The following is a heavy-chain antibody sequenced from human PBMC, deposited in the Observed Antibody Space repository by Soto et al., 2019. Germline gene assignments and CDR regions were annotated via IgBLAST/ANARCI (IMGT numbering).Heavy chain of an antibody. CDR2: ISSTTNYI. CDR1: GFTFTRYS. Sequence: LRLSCAASGFTFTRYSMNWVRQAPGKGLEWVSSISSTTNYIYYGDSMKGRFTISRDNARNSLYLEMNSLRAEDTAVYYCARESEDLTSNFDYWGQGTLVTVSS. V-gene: IGHV3-21*06. CDR3: ARESEDLTSNFDY. J-gene: IGHJ4*02.